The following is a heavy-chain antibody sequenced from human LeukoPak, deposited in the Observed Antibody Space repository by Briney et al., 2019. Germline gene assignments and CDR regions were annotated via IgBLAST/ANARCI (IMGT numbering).Heavy chain of an antibody. Sequence: SETLSLTCTVSGGSIGSSSYYWGWIRQPPGKGLEWIGSIYYSGSTYYNPSLKSRVTISVDTSKNQFSLKLSSVTAADTAVYYCATFRLNWFDPWGQGTLVTVSS. CDR1: GGSIGSSSYY. J-gene: IGHJ5*02. D-gene: IGHD2/OR15-2a*01. V-gene: IGHV4-39*01. CDR2: IYYSGST. CDR3: ATFRLNWFDP.